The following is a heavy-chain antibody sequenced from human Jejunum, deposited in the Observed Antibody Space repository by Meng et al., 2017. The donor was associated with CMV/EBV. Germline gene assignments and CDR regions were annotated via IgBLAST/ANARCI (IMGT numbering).Heavy chain of an antibody. V-gene: IGHV1-8*01. J-gene: IGHJ4*02. Sequence: KASGYPFTSYEINWVRQATGQGLEWMGWMNTNNGNTGYVQKFQGRVTMTWNTSISTAYMELSSLRSEDTAVYYCARALRYYGSGSDDNWGQGTLVTVSS. CDR1: GYPFTSYE. CDR3: ARALRYYGSGSDDN. CDR2: MNTNNGNT. D-gene: IGHD3-10*01.